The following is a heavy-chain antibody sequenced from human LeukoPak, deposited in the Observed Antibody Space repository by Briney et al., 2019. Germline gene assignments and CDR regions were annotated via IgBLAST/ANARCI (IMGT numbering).Heavy chain of an antibody. CDR1: GYTFVNYW. J-gene: IGHJ3*01. CDR2: IYPADSDT. D-gene: IGHD1-1*01. V-gene: IGHV5-51*01. Sequence: GESLKISCQGSGYTFVNYWIAWVRQVPGKGLEWMGIIYPADSDTRYSPSFQGHVTISADDSTSVAYLQWTSLKASDTARYYCLAYSWAEAPDFDLWGQGTLVTV. CDR3: LAYSWAEAPDFDL.